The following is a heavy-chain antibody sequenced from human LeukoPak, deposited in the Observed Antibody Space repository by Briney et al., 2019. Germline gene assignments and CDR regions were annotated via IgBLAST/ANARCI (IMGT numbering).Heavy chain of an antibody. CDR1: GGSLSSYY. CDR2: IYYSGST. CDR3: ARLERAVAGTRVRAFDI. J-gene: IGHJ3*02. Sequence: SETLSLTCTVSGGSLSSYYWSWIRQPPGKGLEWIGYIYYSGSTNYNPSLKSRVTISVDTSKNQFSLKLSSVTAADTAVYYCARLERAVAGTRVRAFDIWGQGTMVTVSS. D-gene: IGHD6-19*01. V-gene: IGHV4-59*08.